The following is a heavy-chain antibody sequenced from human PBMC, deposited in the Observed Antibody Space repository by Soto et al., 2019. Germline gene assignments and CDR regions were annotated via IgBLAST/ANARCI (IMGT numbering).Heavy chain of an antibody. V-gene: IGHV4-39*01. CDR1: GGSISSSSYY. Sequence: SETLSLTCTVSGGSISSSSYYWGWIRQPPGKGLEWIGSIYYSGSTYYNPSLKSRVTISVDTSKNQFSLKLSSVTAADTAVYYCARLAVAGTLVIRYFDYWGQGTLVTVSS. D-gene: IGHD6-19*01. CDR3: ARLAVAGTLVIRYFDY. CDR2: IYYSGST. J-gene: IGHJ4*02.